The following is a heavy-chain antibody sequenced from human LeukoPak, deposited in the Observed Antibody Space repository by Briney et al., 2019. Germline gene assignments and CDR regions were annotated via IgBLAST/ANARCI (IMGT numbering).Heavy chain of an antibody. CDR2: IYPGDSDT. Sequence: GESLKISCKGSGYSFTSYWIGWVRQMPGKGLEWMGIIYPGDSDTRYGPSFQGQVTISADKSISTAYLQWSSLKASDTAMYYRARPQYSSGWHFSMDVWGQGTTVTVSS. CDR3: ARPQYSSGWHFSMDV. V-gene: IGHV5-51*01. J-gene: IGHJ6*02. D-gene: IGHD6-19*01. CDR1: GYSFTSYW.